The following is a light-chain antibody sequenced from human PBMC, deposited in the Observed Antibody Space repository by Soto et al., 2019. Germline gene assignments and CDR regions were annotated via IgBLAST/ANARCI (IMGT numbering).Light chain of an antibody. J-gene: IGKJ1*01. V-gene: IGKV3-20*01. CDR2: GAS. CDR1: QRFXNYY. Sequence: DIVLTQSPGTLSLSPGERATLSCRASQRFXNYYLAGYQQNPGKAPRLLIYGASNRATGIPDRFSGSGSGTDFTLTISRLEPEDVAVYYCQQYGSSGTFGQGTKVDIK. CDR3: QQYGSSGT.